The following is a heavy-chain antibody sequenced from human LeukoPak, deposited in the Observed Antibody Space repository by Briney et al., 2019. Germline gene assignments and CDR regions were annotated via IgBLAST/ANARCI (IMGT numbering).Heavy chain of an antibody. D-gene: IGHD6-19*01. J-gene: IGHJ4*02. CDR3: ARGGYSSGWFYDY. CDR1: GGSISSYY. V-gene: IGHV4-59*01. CDR2: IYYSGST. Sequence: SETLSLTCTVSGGSISSYYWSWIRQPPGKGLEWIGYIYYSGSTNYNPSVKSRVTISIDTSKNQFSLKLSSVTAADTAVYYCARGGYSSGWFYDYWGQGTLVTVSS.